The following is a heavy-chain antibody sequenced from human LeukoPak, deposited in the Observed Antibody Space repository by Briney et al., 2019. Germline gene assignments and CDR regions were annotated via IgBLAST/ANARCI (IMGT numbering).Heavy chain of an antibody. CDR1: GGSFSGYY. Sequence: SETLSLICAVYGGSFSGYYWSWIRQPPGKGLEWIGEINHSGSTNYNPSLKSRVTISVDTSKNQFSLKLSSVTAADTAVYYCARGRSTSWQLPFDYWGQGTLVTVSS. CDR3: ARGRSTSWQLPFDY. J-gene: IGHJ4*02. D-gene: IGHD2-2*01. CDR2: INHSGST. V-gene: IGHV4-34*01.